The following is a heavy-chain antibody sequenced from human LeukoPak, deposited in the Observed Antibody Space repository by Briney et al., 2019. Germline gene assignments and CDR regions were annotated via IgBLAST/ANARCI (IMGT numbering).Heavy chain of an antibody. Sequence: SQTLSLTCTVSGGSISRGSYYWSWIRQPAGKGLEWIGRIYTSGSTNYNPSLKSRVTISVDTSKNQFSLKLSSVTAADTAVYYCARGSVTGGWFDPWGQGTLVTVSS. V-gene: IGHV4-61*02. CDR1: GGSISRGSYY. CDR2: IYTSGST. CDR3: ARGSVTGGWFDP. J-gene: IGHJ5*02. D-gene: IGHD2-21*02.